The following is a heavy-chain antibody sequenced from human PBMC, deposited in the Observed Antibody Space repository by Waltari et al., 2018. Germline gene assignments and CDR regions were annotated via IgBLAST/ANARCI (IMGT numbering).Heavy chain of an antibody. CDR3: ARLHPGIAVAGTYYFDY. CDR1: GGSISSGSYY. CDR2: IYTSGST. Sequence: QVQLQESGPGLVKPSQTLSLTCTVSGGSISSGSYYWSWIRQPAGKGLEWIGRIYTSGSTNYNPSLKSRVTISVDTSKNQFSLKLSSVTAADTAVYYCARLHPGIAVAGTYYFDYWGQGTLVTVSS. D-gene: IGHD6-19*01. V-gene: IGHV4-61*02. J-gene: IGHJ4*02.